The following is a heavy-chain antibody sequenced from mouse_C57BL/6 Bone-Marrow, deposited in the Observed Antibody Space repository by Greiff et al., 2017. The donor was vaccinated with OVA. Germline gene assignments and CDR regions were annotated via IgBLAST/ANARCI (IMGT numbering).Heavy chain of an antibody. J-gene: IGHJ2*01. CDR2: IYPRSGYT. CDR1: GYTFTSYG. D-gene: IGHD1-1*01. CDR3: ARGDYGSSYEGDFDD. Sequence: VQLQQSGAELARPGASVKLSCKASGYTFTSYGISWVKQRTGQGLEWIGEIYPRSGYTYYNEKFKGKATLTADKSSSTAYMELRSLTSEDSAVYFCARGDYGSSYEGDFDDWGKGTTLTVSS. V-gene: IGHV1-81*01.